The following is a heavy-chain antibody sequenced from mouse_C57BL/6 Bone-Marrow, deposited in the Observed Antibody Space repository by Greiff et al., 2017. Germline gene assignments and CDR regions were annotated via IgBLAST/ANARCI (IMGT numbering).Heavy chain of an antibody. CDR2: ISDGGSYT. V-gene: IGHV5-4*03. J-gene: IGHJ2*01. CDR1: GFTFSSYA. Sequence: EVKLMESGGGLVKPGGSLKLSCAASGFTFSSYAMSWVRQTPEKRLEWVATISDGGSYTYYPDNVKGRFTISRDNAKNNLYLQMSHLKSEDTAMYYCARGLSITGDFDYWGQGTTLTVSS. CDR3: ARGLSITGDFDY. D-gene: IGHD1-1*01.